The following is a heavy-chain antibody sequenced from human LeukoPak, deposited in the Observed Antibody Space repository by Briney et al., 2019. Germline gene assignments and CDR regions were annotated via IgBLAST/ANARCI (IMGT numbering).Heavy chain of an antibody. V-gene: IGHV3-9*01. Sequence: PGRPLRLSCEASGFTFDDYAMHWVRQAPGKGLEWVSGISWNSGNIGYADSVKGRFTISRDNAKNSLYLQMNSLRGEDTAVYYCARGLYYYDSSGYYDAEAFDIWGQGTMVTVSS. CDR2: ISWNSGNI. CDR3: ARGLYYYDSSGYYDAEAFDI. D-gene: IGHD3-22*01. CDR1: GFTFDDYA. J-gene: IGHJ3*02.